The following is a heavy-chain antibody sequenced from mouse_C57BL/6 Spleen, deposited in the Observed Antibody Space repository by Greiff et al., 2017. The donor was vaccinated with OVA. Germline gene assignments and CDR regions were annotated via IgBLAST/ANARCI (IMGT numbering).Heavy chain of an antibody. D-gene: IGHD4-1*01. Sequence: QVQLQQPGAELVKPGASVKLSCKASGYTFTSYWMQWVKQRPGQGLELIGEIDPSDSYTNYNQKFKGKATLTVDTSSSTAYMQLSSLTSEDSAVYYCAGPGTFDYWGQGTTLTVSS. CDR3: AGPGTFDY. J-gene: IGHJ2*01. CDR1: GYTFTSYW. CDR2: IDPSDSYT. V-gene: IGHV1-50*01.